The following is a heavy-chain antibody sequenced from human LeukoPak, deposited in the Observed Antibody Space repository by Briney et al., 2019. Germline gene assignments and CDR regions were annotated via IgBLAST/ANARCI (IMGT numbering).Heavy chain of an antibody. CDR3: ARGYSYVYNY. Sequence: GASVKASCKASGYTFTGYDINWVRQAPGQGLEWMGWINPNSGDTGYAKKFQGKVTMTRNTSISTAYMEVSSLRSEGTAVYYCARGYSYVYNYWGQGTLVTVSS. V-gene: IGHV1-8*01. CDR2: INPNSGDT. CDR1: GYTFTGYD. D-gene: IGHD5-18*01. J-gene: IGHJ4*02.